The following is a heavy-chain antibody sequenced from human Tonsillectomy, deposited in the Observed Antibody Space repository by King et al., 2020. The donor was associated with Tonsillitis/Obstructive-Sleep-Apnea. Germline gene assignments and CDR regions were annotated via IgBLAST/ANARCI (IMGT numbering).Heavy chain of an antibody. V-gene: IGHV4-4*07. CDR2: IYTSGST. J-gene: IGHJ6*02. CDR3: AGYCSGGSCYGLDYYYGMDV. D-gene: IGHD2-15*01. Sequence: VQLQESGPGLVKPSETLSLTCTVSGGSISSYYWSWIRQPAGKGLEWIGRIYTSGSTNYNPSLKSRVTMSVDTSKNQFSLKLSSVTAADTAVYYCAGYCSGGSCYGLDYYYGMDVWGQGTTVTVSS. CDR1: GGSISSYY.